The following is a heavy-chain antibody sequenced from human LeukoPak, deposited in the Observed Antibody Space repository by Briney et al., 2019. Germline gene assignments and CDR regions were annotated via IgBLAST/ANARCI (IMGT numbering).Heavy chain of an antibody. V-gene: IGHV4-59*08. CDR3: ARSHGDFAMTQFHP. CDR2: IFHSGST. J-gene: IGHJ5*02. D-gene: IGHD4-17*01. CDR1: GGSISSYY. Sequence: SETLSLTCTVSGGSISSYYWSWIRQPPGKGLEWIGSIFHSGSTYFNPSLKSRVTISVDKSKNQFSLKLTSVTAADTAVYYCARSHGDFAMTQFHPWGQGTLVTVSS.